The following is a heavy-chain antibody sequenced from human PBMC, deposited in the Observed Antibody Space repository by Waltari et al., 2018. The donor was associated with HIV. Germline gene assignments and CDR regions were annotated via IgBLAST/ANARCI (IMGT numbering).Heavy chain of an antibody. CDR1: RSTFSRYA. CDR2: ISYDGSNR. CDR3: AKGGTVYGYYHYFDY. V-gene: IGHV3-30*18. J-gene: IGHJ4*02. D-gene: IGHD5-18*01. Sequence: QVQLVESGGGVVQPGRSLRLSCDAYRSTFSRYAMHWVRQSPGKGLEVVALISYDGSNRYYADSVKGRFTISRDNSKNTLWLQMSSLRAEDTAVYYCAKGGTVYGYYHYFDYWGQGTLVTVSS.